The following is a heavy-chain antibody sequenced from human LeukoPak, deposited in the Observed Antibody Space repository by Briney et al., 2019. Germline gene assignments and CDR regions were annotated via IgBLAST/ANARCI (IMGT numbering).Heavy chain of an antibody. CDR2: ISSSSSYI. D-gene: IGHD3-10*01. V-gene: IGHV3-21*01. Sequence: GGSLRLSCTGSGFTFSSYSMNWVRQAPGKGLEWVSSISSSSSYIYYADSVKGRFTISRDNAKNSLYLQMNSLRAEDTAVYYCARDRWDSGSYALCDYWGQGTLVTVSS. J-gene: IGHJ4*02. CDR3: ARDRWDSGSYALCDY. CDR1: GFTFSSYS.